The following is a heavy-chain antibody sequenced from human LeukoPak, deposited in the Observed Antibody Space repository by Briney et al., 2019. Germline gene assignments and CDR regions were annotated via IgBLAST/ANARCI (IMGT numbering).Heavy chain of an antibody. CDR2: IHHSGST. Sequence: SETLSLTCTVSGGSVSSNSYYWSWIRQPPGKGLEWIGYIHHSGSTNYNPSLKSRVTISIDTSKNQFSLKLSSVTAADTAVYYCARDFNYYGSGSFWFDPRGQGTLVTVSS. V-gene: IGHV4-61*01. D-gene: IGHD3-10*01. CDR3: ARDFNYYGSGSFWFDP. J-gene: IGHJ5*02. CDR1: GGSVSSNSYY.